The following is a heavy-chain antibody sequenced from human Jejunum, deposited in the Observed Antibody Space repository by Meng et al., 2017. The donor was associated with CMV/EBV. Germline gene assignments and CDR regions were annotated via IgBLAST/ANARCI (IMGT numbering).Heavy chain of an antibody. D-gene: IGHD1-26*01. Sequence: ECGRRLVKSSGTRSPPCFVSGGTIVGYYWRWRRQPAGKALKWIGRISTSWSTHPNPSLKSRLTMSVDLSNKQISLKLRSVTAAATAVYYCARESGSYYWFDTWGQGTLVTVSS. CDR3: ARESGSYYWFDT. CDR1: GGTIVGYY. CDR2: ISTSWST. V-gene: IGHV4-4*07. J-gene: IGHJ5*02.